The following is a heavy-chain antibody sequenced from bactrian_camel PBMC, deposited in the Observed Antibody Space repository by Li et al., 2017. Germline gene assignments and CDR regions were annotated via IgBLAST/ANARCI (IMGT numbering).Heavy chain of an antibody. CDR3: AAECRTTCTIARYYNY. CDR1: GYTVSRLYC. J-gene: IGHJ4*01. CDR2: LGSDGST. D-gene: IGHD3*01. V-gene: IGHV3S67*01. Sequence: VQLVESGGGSVQAGGSLRVSCEASGYTVSRLYCMGWFRQAPGKEREFVSALGSDGSTKYADSVKGRFTISRDSADNTMYLQMNSLKPEDTAMYYCAAECRTTCTIARYYNYWGQGTQVTVS.